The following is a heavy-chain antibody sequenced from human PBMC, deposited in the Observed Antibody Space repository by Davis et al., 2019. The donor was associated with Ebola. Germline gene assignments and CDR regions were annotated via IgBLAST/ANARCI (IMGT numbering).Heavy chain of an antibody. CDR2: TYYTSKWYN. J-gene: IGHJ6*04. D-gene: IGHD5-12*01. V-gene: IGHV6-1*01. CDR3: ARGWLRSGLDV. CDR1: GDSVSSAG. Sequence: PSETLSLTCAISGDSVSSAGWNWIRQSPSSGLEWLGRTYYTSKWYNDYAVSVKSRITISTDTAKNQFSLHLNSVTPEDTAVYYCARGWLRSGLDVWGKGAAVTVSS.